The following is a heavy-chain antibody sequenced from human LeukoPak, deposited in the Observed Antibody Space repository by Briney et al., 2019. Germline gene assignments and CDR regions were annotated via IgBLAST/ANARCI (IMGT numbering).Heavy chain of an antibody. V-gene: IGHV3-64*01. CDR1: GFRLSTYT. CDR2: ITSNGGSK. Sequence: GGSLRLSCGASGFRLSTYTMHWVRQAPGKGLEYVSTITSNGGSKYYASSVKGRFTISRDNYQNPLYRQMGSLTAEDVALYYCAREFCDTNNCYEAALAYWGQGTLVSVSS. CDR3: AREFCDTNNCYEAALAY. D-gene: IGHD2-2*01. J-gene: IGHJ4*02.